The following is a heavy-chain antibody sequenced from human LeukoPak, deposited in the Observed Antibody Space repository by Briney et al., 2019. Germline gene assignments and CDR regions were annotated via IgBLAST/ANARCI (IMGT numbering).Heavy chain of an antibody. CDR2: IKSKTDGGTT. J-gene: IGHJ4*02. V-gene: IGHV3-15*01. Sequence: GGSLRLSCAASGFTFSNAWMSWVRQAPGQGLEWVGRIKSKTDGGTTDYAAPVKGRFTISRNDSKNTLYLQMTTLKTEDTAVYYCTTEQTVHMTYYYDRVKLYFDYWGQGTLVTVSS. D-gene: IGHD3-22*01. CDR3: TTEQTVHMTYYYDRVKLYFDY. CDR1: GFTFSNAW.